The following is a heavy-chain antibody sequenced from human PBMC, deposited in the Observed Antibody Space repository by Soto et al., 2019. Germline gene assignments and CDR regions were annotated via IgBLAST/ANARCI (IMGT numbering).Heavy chain of an antibody. CDR2: IYYSGST. D-gene: IGHD2-2*01. V-gene: IGHV4-39*01. CDR1: GGSISSSSYY. J-gene: IGHJ5*02. Sequence: QLQLQESGPGLVKPSETLSLTCTVSGGSISSSSYYWGWIRQPPGKGLEWIGSIYYSGSTYYNPSLKRRVTISVDTSKNQFSLKLSSVTAADTAVYYCARQPYCSSTSGYPFSHWFDTWGQGTLVTVSS. CDR3: ARQPYCSSTSGYPFSHWFDT.